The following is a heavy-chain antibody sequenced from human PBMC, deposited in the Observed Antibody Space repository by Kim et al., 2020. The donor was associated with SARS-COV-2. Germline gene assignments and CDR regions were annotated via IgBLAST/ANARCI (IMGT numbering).Heavy chain of an antibody. J-gene: IGHJ4*02. CDR3: ARSYYDFWSGYPQGGDNWYYFDY. V-gene: IGHV4-31*03. Sequence: SETLSLTCTVSGGSISSGGYYWSWIRQHPGKGLEWIGYIYYSGSTYYNPSLKSRVTISVDTSKNQFSLKLSSVTAADTAVYYCARSYYDFWSGYPQGGDNWYYFDYWGQGTLVTVSS. CDR1: GGSISSGGYY. CDR2: IYYSGST. D-gene: IGHD3-3*01.